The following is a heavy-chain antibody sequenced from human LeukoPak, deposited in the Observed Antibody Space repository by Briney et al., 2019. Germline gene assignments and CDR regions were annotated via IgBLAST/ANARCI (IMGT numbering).Heavy chain of an antibody. V-gene: IGHV5-51*01. J-gene: IGHJ4*02. D-gene: IGHD3-22*01. CDR2: IYPGDYDT. CDR3: ARPSAGYYYLFDY. Sequence: GESLKTSCKGSGYSFTSYWIGWVRQIPGKGLEWMGIIYPGDYDTRYSSSFHGQVTISADKSISTAYLQWSSLKASDTAMYYCARPSAGYYYLFDYWGQGTLVTVSS. CDR1: GYSFTSYW.